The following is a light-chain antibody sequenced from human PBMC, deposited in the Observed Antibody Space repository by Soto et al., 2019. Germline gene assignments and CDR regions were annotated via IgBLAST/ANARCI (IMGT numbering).Light chain of an antibody. CDR1: SSDVGGYNY. CDR3: SSYTSSSTLRV. CDR2: DVS. J-gene: IGLJ1*01. Sequence: QSALTQPASVSGSPGQSITISCTGTSSDVGGYNYVSWYQQHPGKAPKLMIYDVSNRPSGVSNRFSGSKSGNTASLTISGLQAEDEAAYYCSSYTSSSTLRVFGTGTKLTVL. V-gene: IGLV2-14*01.